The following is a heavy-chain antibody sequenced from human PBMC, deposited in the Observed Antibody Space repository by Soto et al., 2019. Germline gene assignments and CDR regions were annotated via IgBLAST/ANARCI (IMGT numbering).Heavy chain of an antibody. V-gene: IGHV1-2*02. D-gene: IGHD4-17*01. CDR2: IDPRSGVT. Sequence: GASVKVSCKPYGYTFTAYYIHWIRQVPGQGLECLGWIDPRSGVTNYAQKFQGRVTMTRDMSIKTLYMDLSWLTSDPTAVYYCATDDYGAFDFWGQGTLVTVSS. J-gene: IGHJ1*01. CDR3: ATDDYGAFDF. CDR1: GYTFTAYY.